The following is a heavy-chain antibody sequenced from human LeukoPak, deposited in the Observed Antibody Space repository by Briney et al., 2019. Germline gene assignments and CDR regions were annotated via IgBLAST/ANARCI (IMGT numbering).Heavy chain of an antibody. D-gene: IGHD1-26*01. CDR1: GFTFSSYA. CDR2: ISGSGSNT. CDR3: VKDGHSATYERFDS. Sequence: GGSLRLSCAASGFTFSSYAMSWVRQAPGKGLEWVSAISGSGSNTNYADSVKGLFTISRDNSKNTLYLQMTSLRAEDTAVYYCVKDGHSATYERFDSWGRGILVTVSS. J-gene: IGHJ4*02. V-gene: IGHV3-23*01.